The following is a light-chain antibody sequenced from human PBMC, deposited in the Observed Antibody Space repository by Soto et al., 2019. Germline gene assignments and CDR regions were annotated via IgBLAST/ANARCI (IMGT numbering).Light chain of an antibody. J-gene: IGLJ2*01. CDR1: SSDVGAYNY. CDR3: TSYTRTRNLL. CDR2: EVS. V-gene: IGLV2-14*01. Sequence: QSVLTQPASVSGSPGQSITISCTGTSSDVGAYNYVSWYQHHPGRAPKLIIFEVSHRPSGVSDRFSGSKSGITASLTISGLQTEYEAYYYCTSYTRTRNLLFGGGTKVTVL.